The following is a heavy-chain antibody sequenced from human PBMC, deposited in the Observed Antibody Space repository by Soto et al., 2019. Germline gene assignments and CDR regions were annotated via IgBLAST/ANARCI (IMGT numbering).Heavy chain of an antibody. J-gene: IGHJ6*02. V-gene: IGHV4-31*03. CDR1: GSSISSGGYF. Sequence: SDTLSLTCTVSGSSISSGGYFWNWIRQHPGKGLEWIGYIYDSGNIYYRPSLKSRVTISVDTSKTQFSLRLRSVTAADTAVYYCARGRVPAGFYGMDIWGQGTTVT. CDR3: ARGRVPAGFYGMDI. D-gene: IGHD2-2*01. CDR2: IYDSGNI.